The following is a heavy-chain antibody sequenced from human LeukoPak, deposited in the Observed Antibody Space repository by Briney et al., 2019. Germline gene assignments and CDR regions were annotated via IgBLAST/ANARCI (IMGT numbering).Heavy chain of an antibody. CDR1: GFTFSSYW. CDR3: ARAADYDILTAYYV. J-gene: IGHJ3*01. D-gene: IGHD3-9*01. CDR2: INNDGSIT. V-gene: IGHV3-74*01. Sequence: QAGGSLRLSCAASGFTFSSYWMHWVRQDPGKGLVWVSHINNDGSITNYADSVKGRFTISRDNAKNTLYLQMNSLRAEDTALYHCARAADYDILTAYYVWGQGTMVTVSS.